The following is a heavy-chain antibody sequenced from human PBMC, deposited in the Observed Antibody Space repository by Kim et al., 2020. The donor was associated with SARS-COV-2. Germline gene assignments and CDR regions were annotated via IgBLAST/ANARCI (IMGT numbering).Heavy chain of an antibody. J-gene: IGHJ3*02. CDR2: IYYSGST. CDR1: GGSISSYY. Sequence: SETLSPTCTVSGGSISSYYWSWIRQPPGKGLEWIGYIYYSGSTNYNPSLKSRVTISVDTSKNQFSLKLSSVTAADTAVYYCAICRDGYNLDAFDIWGQGT. D-gene: IGHD5-12*01. CDR3: AICRDGYNLDAFDI. V-gene: IGHV4-59*13.